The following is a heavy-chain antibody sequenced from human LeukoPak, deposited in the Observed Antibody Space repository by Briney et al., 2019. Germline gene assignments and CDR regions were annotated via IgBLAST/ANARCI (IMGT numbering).Heavy chain of an antibody. V-gene: IGHV3-23*01. CDR3: AKEEQQLVPIYYYCYMDV. CDR2: ISGSGGST. D-gene: IGHD6-13*01. J-gene: IGHJ6*03. Sequence: GGSLRLSCAASGFTFSSYAMSWVRQAPGKGLEWVSAISGSGGSTYYADSVKGRFTISRDNSKNTLYLQMNSLRAEDTAVYYCAKEEQQLVPIYYYCYMDVWGKGTTVTVSS. CDR1: GFTFSSYA.